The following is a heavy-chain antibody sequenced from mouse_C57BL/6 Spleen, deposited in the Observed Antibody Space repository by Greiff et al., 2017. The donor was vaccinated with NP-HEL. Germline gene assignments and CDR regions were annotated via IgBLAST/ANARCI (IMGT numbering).Heavy chain of an antibody. D-gene: IGHD2-13*01. CDR1: GYSITSGYD. V-gene: IGHV3-1*01. CDR2: ISYSGST. J-gene: IGHJ4*01. Sequence: EVQLQQSGPGMVKPSQSLSLTCTVTGYSITSGYDWHWIRHFPGNKLEWMGYISYSGSTNYNPSLKSRISITHDTSKNHFFLKLKSVTTEDTATYYCARDGDNYAMDYWGQGTSVTVSS. CDR3: ARDGDNYAMDY.